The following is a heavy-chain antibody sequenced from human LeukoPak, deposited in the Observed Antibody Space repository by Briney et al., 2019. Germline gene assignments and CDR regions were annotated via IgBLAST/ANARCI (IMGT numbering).Heavy chain of an antibody. V-gene: IGHV4-30-4*08. Sequence: SETLSLTCTVPGGSISSGDYYSSWIRHPPGKGLEWIVYIYYSGSTYYNPSLKSRVTISVDTSKNQFSLELSSVTVADTAVYYCAREVVLMVYANYYMDVWGKGTTVSVSS. CDR2: IYYSGST. J-gene: IGHJ6*03. CDR1: GGSISSGDYY. D-gene: IGHD2-8*01. CDR3: AREVVLMVYANYYMDV.